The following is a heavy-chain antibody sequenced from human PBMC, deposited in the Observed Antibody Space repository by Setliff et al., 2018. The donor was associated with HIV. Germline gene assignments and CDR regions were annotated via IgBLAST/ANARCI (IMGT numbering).Heavy chain of an antibody. V-gene: IGHV4-59*08. CDR1: GGSISSRY. CDR2: LYHAGST. CDR3: ARGTTLNVVPDAFDI. D-gene: IGHD4-17*01. Sequence: SETLSLTCTVSGGSISSRYWSWIRQPPGKGLEWIGTLYHAGSTSYNSSLKRRVTISGDTSKNQISLRLNSLTAADTAVYYCARGTTLNVVPDAFDIWGQGTMVPSPQ. J-gene: IGHJ3*02.